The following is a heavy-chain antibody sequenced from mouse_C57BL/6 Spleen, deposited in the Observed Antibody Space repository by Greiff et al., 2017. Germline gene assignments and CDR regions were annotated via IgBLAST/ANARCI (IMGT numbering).Heavy chain of an antibody. V-gene: IGHV1-82*01. Sequence: VQLQQSGPELVKPGASVKISCKASGYAFTSSWMNWVKQRPGKGLEWIGRIYPGAGDTNYNGKFKGKDTLTADKSSSTAYLQLSSLTSEASAVYVGASSYGGYYSFPYYAMDYWGQGTSVTVSS. D-gene: IGHD2-3*01. J-gene: IGHJ4*01. CDR1: GYAFTSSW. CDR2: IYPGAGDT. CDR3: ASSYGGYYSFPYYAMDY.